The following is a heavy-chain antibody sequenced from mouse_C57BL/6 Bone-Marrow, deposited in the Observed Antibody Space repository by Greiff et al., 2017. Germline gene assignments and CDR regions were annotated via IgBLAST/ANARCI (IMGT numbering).Heavy chain of an antibody. CDR3: VRQYYGSSYWYFDV. D-gene: IGHD1-1*01. CDR1: GFSFNTYA. J-gene: IGHJ1*03. CDR2: IRSKSNNYAT. Sequence: EVQGVESGGGLVQPKGSLKLSCAASGFSFNTYAMNWVRQAPGKGLEWVARIRSKSNNYATYYADSVKDRFTISRDDSESMLYLQMNNLKTEDTAMYYCVRQYYGSSYWYFDVWGTGTTVTVSS. V-gene: IGHV10-1*01.